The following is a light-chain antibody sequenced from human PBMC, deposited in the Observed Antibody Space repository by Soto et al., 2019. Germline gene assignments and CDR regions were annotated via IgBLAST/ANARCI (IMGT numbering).Light chain of an antibody. CDR3: SSDAANYHYV. CDR2: EVT. CDR1: SSDVGGYDH. V-gene: IGLV2-8*01. J-gene: IGLJ1*01. Sequence: QSVLTQPPSASGSPGQSVTIPCTGTSSDVGGYDHVSWYQQHPGKAPKLIIYEVTKRPAGVPDRFSGSKSGNTASLTVSGLQAEDEAHYYCSSDAANYHYVFGIGTKPTV.